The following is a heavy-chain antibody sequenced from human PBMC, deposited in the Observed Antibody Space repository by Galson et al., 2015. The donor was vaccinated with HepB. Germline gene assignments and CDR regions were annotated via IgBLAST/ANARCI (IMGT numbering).Heavy chain of an antibody. CDR3: ANRYWDY. CDR1: GFTFSSYG. J-gene: IGHJ4*02. D-gene: IGHD2-15*01. CDR2: IRYDGSNK. Sequence: SLRLSCTASGFTFSSYGMHWVRQAPGKGLEWVAFIRYDGSNKYYADSVKGRFTISRDNSKNTLYLQMNSLRAEDTAVYYCANRYWDYWGQGTLVTVSS. V-gene: IGHV3-30*02.